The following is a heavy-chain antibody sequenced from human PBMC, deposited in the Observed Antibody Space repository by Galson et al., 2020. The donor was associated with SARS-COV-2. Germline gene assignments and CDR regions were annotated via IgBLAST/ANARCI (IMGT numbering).Heavy chain of an antibody. Sequence: GGSLRLSCAASGFLFSDYDMNWVRQAPGKGLEWVSFITKSSSTIYYADSARGRFTISRDNAKSSLYLQMNGLRAGDTAVYYCVRGRHGGAFDDGGQGSLVTVSS. V-gene: IGHV3-48*01. J-gene: IGHJ4*02. CDR1: GFLFSDYD. CDR2: ITKSSSTI. D-gene: IGHD2-15*01. CDR3: VRGRHGGAFDD.